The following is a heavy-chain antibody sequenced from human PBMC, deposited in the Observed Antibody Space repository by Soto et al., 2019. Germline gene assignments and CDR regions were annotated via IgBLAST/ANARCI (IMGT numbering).Heavy chain of an antibody. CDR3: ARLGYCTNGVCYLPYYYYYYMDV. V-gene: IGHV4-39*01. J-gene: IGHJ6*03. Sequence: SETLSLTSTVSGVSISTRSSYWGWIRQPPGKGLEWIGSIYYSGSTYYNPSLKSRVTISVDTSKNQFSLKLSSVTAADTAVYYCARLGYCTNGVCYLPYYYYYYMDVWGKGTTVTVSS. CDR2: IYYSGST. CDR1: GVSISTRSSY. D-gene: IGHD2-8*01.